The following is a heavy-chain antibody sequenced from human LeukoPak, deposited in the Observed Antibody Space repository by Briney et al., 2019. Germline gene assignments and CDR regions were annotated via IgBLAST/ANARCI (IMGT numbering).Heavy chain of an antibody. Sequence: GGSLRLSCAASGFTFSTYRMSWVRLAPGKGLEWVANIKQDGSEKHYVDSVKGRFTISRDNAKNSLYLQMSSLRAEDTAVYYCTRVEETATTAAIIRKYSYYYYYMDVWGKGNTVTVSS. CDR3: TRVEETATTAAIIRKYSYYYYYMDV. D-gene: IGHD4-11*01. J-gene: IGHJ6*03. V-gene: IGHV3-7*01. CDR1: GFTFSTYR. CDR2: IKQDGSEK.